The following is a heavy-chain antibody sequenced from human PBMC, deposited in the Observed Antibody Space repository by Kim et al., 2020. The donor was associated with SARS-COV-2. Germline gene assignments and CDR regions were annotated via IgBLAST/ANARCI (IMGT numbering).Heavy chain of an antibody. D-gene: IGHD3-10*02. Sequence: TTYNPTPKSRVTISIDTSQNHFSLSLRSVTAADTAVYYCARYVFGLSLHPWGQGTLVTVSS. CDR2: T. CDR3: ARYVFGLSLHP. J-gene: IGHJ5*02. V-gene: IGHV4-4*09.